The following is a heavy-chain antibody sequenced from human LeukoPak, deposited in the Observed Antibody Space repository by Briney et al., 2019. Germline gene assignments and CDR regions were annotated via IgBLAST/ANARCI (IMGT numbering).Heavy chain of an antibody. V-gene: IGHV3-7*01. CDR3: ARHIDWKFDY. CDR1: GFTFNSYW. D-gene: IGHD1-1*01. J-gene: IGHJ4*02. CDR2: IKQDGSEE. Sequence: GGSLRLSCAPPGFTFNSYWMTWVRQAPGKGLEWVANIKQDGSEEYYVDSVKGRFTIFKDNAKNSLYLQMNSLRAEDTAVYYCARHIDWKFDYWGQGTLVTVSS.